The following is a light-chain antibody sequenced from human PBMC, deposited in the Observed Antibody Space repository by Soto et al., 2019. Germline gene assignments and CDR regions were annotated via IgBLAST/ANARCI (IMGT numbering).Light chain of an antibody. J-gene: IGKJ1*01. CDR1: QIVSNY. V-gene: IGKV3-11*01. CDR2: DAS. CDR3: QQRSNWPRT. Sequence: EIVLTQSPATLSLSPGERATLSCRARQIVSNYLAWYQQKPGQAPRLLIYDASNRATGIPARFSGSGSGTDFNLTISSLEPEDFAVYYCQQRSNWPRTFGQGTKVEIK.